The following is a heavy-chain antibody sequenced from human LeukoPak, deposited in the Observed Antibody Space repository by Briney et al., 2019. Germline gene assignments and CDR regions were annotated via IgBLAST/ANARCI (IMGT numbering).Heavy chain of an antibody. J-gene: IGHJ6*02. CDR3: ARPYYSNYYYYGMDV. V-gene: IGHV3-33*01. Sequence: GGSLRLSCAASGFSFSSYGMHWVRQAPGKGLEWVAVIWYDGSSKYYGDSVKGRFTISRDNSKNTLYLQMNSLRVEDTAVYYCARPYYSNYYYYGMDVWGQGTTVTVSS. CDR2: IWYDGSSK. CDR1: GFSFSSYG. D-gene: IGHD4-11*01.